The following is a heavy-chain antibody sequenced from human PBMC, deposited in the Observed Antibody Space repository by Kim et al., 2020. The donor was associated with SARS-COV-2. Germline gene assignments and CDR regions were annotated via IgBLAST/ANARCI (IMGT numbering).Heavy chain of an antibody. D-gene: IGHD6-13*01. Sequence: AEPVKGRFTISRDNAKNTRYLQMNSLRAEDTAVYYCARSRYSSSWGYFDYWGQGTLVTVSS. J-gene: IGHJ4*02. V-gene: IGHV3-74*01. CDR3: ARSRYSSSWGYFDY.